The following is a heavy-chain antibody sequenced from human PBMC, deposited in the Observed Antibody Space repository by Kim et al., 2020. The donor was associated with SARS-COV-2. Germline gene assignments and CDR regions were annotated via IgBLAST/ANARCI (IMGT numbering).Heavy chain of an antibody. V-gene: IGHV3-33*01. CDR3: ARDMYPHNGMDV. CDR1: GFTFSSYG. CDR2: IWYDGSNK. Sequence: GGSLRLSCAASGFTFSSYGMHWVRQAPGKGLEWVAVIWYDGSNKYYADSVKGRFTISRDNSKNTLYLQMNSLRAEDTAVYYCARDMYPHNGMDVWGQGTTVTVSS. J-gene: IGHJ6*02. D-gene: IGHD2-2*01.